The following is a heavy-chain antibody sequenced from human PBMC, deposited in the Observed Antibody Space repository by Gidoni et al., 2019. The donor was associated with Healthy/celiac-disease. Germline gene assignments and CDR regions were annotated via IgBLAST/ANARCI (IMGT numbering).Heavy chain of an antibody. Sequence: QLQLLECGPVRVSPAGTPSRTFTVSAGPLWSVSYYWGWIRQPPGKGLEWIGSIYYRGSNYYNPSLKSRVTISVDTSKNQFSLKQSSVTAADTAVYYCASHCSSTSCYTGGDDAFDIWGQGTMVTVSS. V-gene: IGHV4-39*01. J-gene: IGHJ3*02. D-gene: IGHD2-2*02. CDR1: AGPLWSVSYY. CDR3: ASHCSSTSCYTGGDDAFDI. CDR2: IYYRGSN.